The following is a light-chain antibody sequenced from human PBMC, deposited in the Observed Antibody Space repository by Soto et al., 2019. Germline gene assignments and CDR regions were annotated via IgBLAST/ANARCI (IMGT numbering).Light chain of an antibody. J-gene: IGLJ3*02. CDR3: SSYTSSDTWV. CDR2: EVN. CDR1: SSDVGGYNH. V-gene: IGLV2-14*01. Sequence: QSALTQPASVSGSPGQSITISCTGTSSDVGGYNHVSWYQQYPGKAPKVKIYEVNNRLSGVSDRFSGSKSGNTASLTISGLQPEDEADYYCSSYTSSDTWVFGGGTKVTVL.